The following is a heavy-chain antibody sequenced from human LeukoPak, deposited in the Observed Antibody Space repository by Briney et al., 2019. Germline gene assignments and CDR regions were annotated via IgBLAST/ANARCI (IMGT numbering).Heavy chain of an antibody. CDR2: ISAYNGNT. D-gene: IGHD5-12*01. J-gene: IGHJ4*02. Sequence: ASVKVSCKASGYTFTSYGISWVRQAPGQGLEWMGWISAYNGNTNYAQKLQGRVTMTKDTSTSTAYMELRSLRSDDTAVYYCARGVVYSGNYARFDYWGQGTLVTVSS. V-gene: IGHV1-18*01. CDR1: GYTFTSYG. CDR3: ARGVVYSGNYARFDY.